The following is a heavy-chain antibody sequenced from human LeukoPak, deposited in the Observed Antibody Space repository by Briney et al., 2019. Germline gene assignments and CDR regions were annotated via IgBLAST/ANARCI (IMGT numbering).Heavy chain of an antibody. J-gene: IGHJ4*02. CDR3: ARDGEVTPFDY. Sequence: GASVKVSCKASRGTFSSYAISWVRQAPGQGLEWMGGIIPIFGTANYAQKFQGRVTITADESTSTAYMELSSLRSEDTAVYYCARDGEVTPFDYWGQGTLVTVSS. D-gene: IGHD3-10*01. CDR2: IIPIFGTA. V-gene: IGHV1-69*13. CDR1: RGTFSSYA.